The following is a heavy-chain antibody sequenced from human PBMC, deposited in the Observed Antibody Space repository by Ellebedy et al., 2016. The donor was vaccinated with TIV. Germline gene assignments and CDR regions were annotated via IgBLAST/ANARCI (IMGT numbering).Heavy chain of an antibody. CDR1: GFTFTNYA. D-gene: IGHD3-10*02. V-gene: IGHV3-23*01. J-gene: IGHJ4*02. CDR3: ASSRYHYYVGNTIFAY. Sequence: GESLKISCEASGFTFTNYAMSWVRQAPGKGLEWVSTIGTGGTFYPDSVKGRFTISRDSSRNTLYLQMNSLRPEDTAVYYCASSRYHYYVGNTIFAYWGQGTLVTVSS. CDR2: IGTGGT.